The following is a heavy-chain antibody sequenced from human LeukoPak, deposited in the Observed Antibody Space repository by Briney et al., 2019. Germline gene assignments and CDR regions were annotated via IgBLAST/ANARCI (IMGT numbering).Heavy chain of an antibody. CDR1: GFTVSNNF. D-gene: IGHD2-2*01. J-gene: IGHJ3*02. Sequence: SGGSLRLSCAASGFTVSNNFMSWVRQAPGKGLDWVSIIYNDGTTHYTDSVKGRFTISRDNSKNTLYLQMNSLRAEDTAVYYCARVRCSSTSCPDAFDIWGQGTMVTVSS. CDR3: ARVRCSSTSCPDAFDI. V-gene: IGHV3-53*05. CDR2: IYNDGTT.